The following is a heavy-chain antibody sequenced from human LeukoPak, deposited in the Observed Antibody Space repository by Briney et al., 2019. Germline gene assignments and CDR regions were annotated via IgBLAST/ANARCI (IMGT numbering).Heavy chain of an antibody. D-gene: IGHD3-10*01. Sequence: PSETLSLTCAVSGVSISSQWWSWVRQPPGKGLEWIGEIYHGGSTHYNASLKSRVHISLDKSKNQFSLKLSSVTAADTAVYYCARDGKWFGELGIWGQGTMVTVSS. V-gene: IGHV4-4*02. CDR3: ARDGKWFGELGI. CDR2: IYHGGST. CDR1: GVSISSQW. J-gene: IGHJ3*02.